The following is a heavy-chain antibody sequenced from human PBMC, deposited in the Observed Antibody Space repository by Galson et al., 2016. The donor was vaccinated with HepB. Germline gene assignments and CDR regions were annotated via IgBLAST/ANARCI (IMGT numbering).Heavy chain of an antibody. J-gene: IGHJ5*02. CDR3: ASSTLATPMWFDP. D-gene: IGHD5-12*01. CDR2: ISGSGSYI. CDR1: GFTFSSYT. Sequence: SLRLSCAASGFTFSSYTMNWVRQGPGKGLEWVSSISGSGSYIYYGDSVKGRVTVSRDNAKNSLFLHMDSLRVEDTAVYFCASSTLATPMWFDPWGQGTLVTVSS. V-gene: IGHV3-21*06.